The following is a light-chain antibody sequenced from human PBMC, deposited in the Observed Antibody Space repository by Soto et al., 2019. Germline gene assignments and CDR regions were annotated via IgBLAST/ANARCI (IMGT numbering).Light chain of an antibody. CDR3: QQYGSSPFT. Sequence: DIVSTQSPGTLSLSPGERATLSCRASPYVSVRFLAWYQQKPGQAPRLLIYGASSRATGIPDRFSGSGSGTDFTLTISRLEPEDFAVYYCQQYGSSPFTFGGGTKVDIK. V-gene: IGKV3-20*01. CDR1: PYVSVRF. CDR2: GAS. J-gene: IGKJ4*01.